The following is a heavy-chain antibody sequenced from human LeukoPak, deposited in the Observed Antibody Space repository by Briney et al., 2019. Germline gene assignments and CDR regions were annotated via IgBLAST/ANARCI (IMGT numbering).Heavy chain of an antibody. D-gene: IGHD1-26*01. CDR2: IYPGDSDT. J-gene: IGHJ4*02. Sequence: GASLQISGEGAGSFFAYYWIGWVRPLRGKRLGCMDIIYPGDSDTRYSPSFQGQVTISADKSINTAYLQWTSLKASDTAMYYCARRTGTYEYFDYWGQGTLVTVSS. CDR1: GSFFAYYW. CDR3: ARRTGTYEYFDY. V-gene: IGHV5-51*01.